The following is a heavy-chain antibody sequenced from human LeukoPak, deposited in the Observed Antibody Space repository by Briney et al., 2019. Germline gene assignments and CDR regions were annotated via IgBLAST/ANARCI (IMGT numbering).Heavy chain of an antibody. Sequence: PGGSLRLSCAASGFTFSDDYMHWVHQAPRRGRAWVGRIRNKANSYTTNCAASVKGRFTISRDDSKNSLYLQMNSLKTEDTAFYYCARGGQGLEPTTYIYWGQGTLVTVSS. J-gene: IGHJ4*02. D-gene: IGHD1-1*01. CDR3: ARGGQGLEPTTYIY. CDR2: IRNKANSYTT. CDR1: GFTFSDDY. V-gene: IGHV3-72*01.